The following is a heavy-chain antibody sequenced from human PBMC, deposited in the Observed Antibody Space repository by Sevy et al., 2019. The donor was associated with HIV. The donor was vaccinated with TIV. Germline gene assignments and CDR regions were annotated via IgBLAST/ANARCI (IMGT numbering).Heavy chain of an antibody. V-gene: IGHV1-24*01. Sequence: ASVKVSCKVSGYSLTGLSMHWVRQAPGKGLEWMGSFDPEDGERIYAQKLEGRVTMTEDTSADTAYMELSSLKSEDTAIFYCAITKDYYDSSGYPFDYWGQGTLVTVSS. CDR1: GYSLTGLS. J-gene: IGHJ4*02. CDR2: FDPEDGER. CDR3: AITKDYYDSSGYPFDY. D-gene: IGHD3-22*01.